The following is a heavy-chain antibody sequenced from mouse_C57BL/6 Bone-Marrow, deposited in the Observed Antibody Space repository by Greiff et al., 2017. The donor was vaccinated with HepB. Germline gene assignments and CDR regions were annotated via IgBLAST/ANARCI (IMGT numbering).Heavy chain of an antibody. CDR1: GYSITSGYY. D-gene: IGHD2-12*01. J-gene: IGHJ3*01. Sequence: EVELVESGPGLVKPSQSLSLTCSVTGYSITSGYYWNWIRQFPGNKLEWMGYISYDGSNNYNPSLKNRISITRDTSKNQFFLKLNSVTTEDTATYYCARDDSTTREIYWGQGTLVTVSA. CDR3: ARDDSTTREIY. CDR2: ISYDGSN. V-gene: IGHV3-6*01.